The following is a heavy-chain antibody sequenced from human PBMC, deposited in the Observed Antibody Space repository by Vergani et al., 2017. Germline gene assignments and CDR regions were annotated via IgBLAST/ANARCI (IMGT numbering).Heavy chain of an antibody. CDR1: GFTLSSYA. Sequence: EVQLLESGGGLVQPGGSLRLFCAASGFTLSSYAMSWVRQAPGKGLEWVSAISGSGGSTYYADSVKGRFTISRDNSKNTLYLQMNSLRAEDTAVYYCAKDCGDDYGDYLAVDYWGQGTLVTVSS. D-gene: IGHD4-17*01. V-gene: IGHV3-23*01. J-gene: IGHJ4*02. CDR2: ISGSGGST. CDR3: AKDCGDDYGDYLAVDY.